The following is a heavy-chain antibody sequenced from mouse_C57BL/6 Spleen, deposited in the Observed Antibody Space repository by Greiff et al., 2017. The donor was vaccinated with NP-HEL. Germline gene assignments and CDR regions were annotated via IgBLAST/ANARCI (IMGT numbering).Heavy chain of an antibody. CDR1: GYAFTNYL. J-gene: IGHJ3*01. CDR3: ARGGDYYGSSPFAY. Sequence: QVQLKQSGAELVRPGTSVKVSCKASGYAFTNYLIEWVKQRPGQGLEWIGVINPGSGGTNYNEKFKGKATLTADKSSSTAYMQLSSLTSEDSAVYSCARGGDYYGSSPFAYWGQGTLVTVSA. D-gene: IGHD1-1*01. V-gene: IGHV1-54*01. CDR2: INPGSGGT.